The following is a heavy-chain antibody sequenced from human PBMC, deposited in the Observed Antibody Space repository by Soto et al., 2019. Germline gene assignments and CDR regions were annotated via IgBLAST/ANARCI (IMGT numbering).Heavy chain of an antibody. CDR2: ISYDGSNK. CDR1: GFTFSSYA. D-gene: IGHD3-3*01. V-gene: IGHV3-30*04. CDR3: ARGSQSADLYWYFDL. J-gene: IGHJ2*01. Sequence: GGSLRLSCAASGFTFSSYAMHWVRQAPGKGLEWVAVISYDGSNKYYADSVKGRFTISRDNSKNTLYLQMNSLRAEDTAVYYCARGSQSADLYWYFDLWGRGTLVTVSS.